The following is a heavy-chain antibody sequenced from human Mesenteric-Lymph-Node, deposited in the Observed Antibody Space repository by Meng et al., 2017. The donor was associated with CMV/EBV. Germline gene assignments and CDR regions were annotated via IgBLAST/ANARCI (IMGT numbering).Heavy chain of an antibody. J-gene: IGHJ3*02. Sequence: SETLSLTCTVSGGSITSYYWSWIRQPPGKGLEWIGSIYYSGSTYYNPSLKSRVTISVDTSKNQFSLKLSSVTAADTAVYYCARHVLTMIVVVSVDAFDIWGQGTMVTVSS. D-gene: IGHD3-22*01. CDR2: IYYSGST. V-gene: IGHV4-59*05. CDR3: ARHVLTMIVVVSVDAFDI. CDR1: GGSITSYY.